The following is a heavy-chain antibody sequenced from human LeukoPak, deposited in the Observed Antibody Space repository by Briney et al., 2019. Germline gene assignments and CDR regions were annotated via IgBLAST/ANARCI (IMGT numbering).Heavy chain of an antibody. V-gene: IGHV1-46*01. J-gene: IGHJ4*02. Sequence: GASVKVSCKASGYTFTSYYMHWVRQAPGQGLEWMGIINPSGGSTSYAQKFQGRVTMTRDMSTSTVYMELSSLRSEDTAVYFCARPADHYYYENRFDYWGQGTLVTVSS. CDR3: ARPADHYYYENRFDY. D-gene: IGHD3-22*01. CDR2: INPSGGST. CDR1: GYTFTSYY.